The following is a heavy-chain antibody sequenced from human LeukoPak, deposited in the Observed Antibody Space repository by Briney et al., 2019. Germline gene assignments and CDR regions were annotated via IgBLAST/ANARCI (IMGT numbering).Heavy chain of an antibody. CDR1: GGSFSGYY. CDR2: INHSGST. J-gene: IGHJ4*02. CDR3: ARDLKGHDFWSGYYPD. Sequence: SETLSLTCAVSGGSFSGYYWSWIRQSPGKGLEWIGEINHSGSTNYNPSLKSRVTISVDTSKNQFSLKLSSVTAADTAVYYCARDLKGHDFWSGYYPDWGQGTLVTVSS. V-gene: IGHV4-34*01. D-gene: IGHD3-3*01.